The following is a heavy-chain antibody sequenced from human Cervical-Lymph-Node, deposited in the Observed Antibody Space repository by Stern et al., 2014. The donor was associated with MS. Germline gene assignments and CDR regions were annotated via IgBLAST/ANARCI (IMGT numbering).Heavy chain of an antibody. V-gene: IGHV3-30*01. Sequence: QLVQSGGGVVQPGRSLRLSCAASGFTFSSYAMHWVRQAPGKGLEWVAVISYDGSNKYYADSVKGRFTISRDNSKNTLYLQMNSLRAEDTAVYYCAREMIAAAGTIPLDYWGQGTLVTVSS. CDR2: ISYDGSNK. CDR3: AREMIAAAGTIPLDY. J-gene: IGHJ4*02. D-gene: IGHD6-13*01. CDR1: GFTFSSYA.